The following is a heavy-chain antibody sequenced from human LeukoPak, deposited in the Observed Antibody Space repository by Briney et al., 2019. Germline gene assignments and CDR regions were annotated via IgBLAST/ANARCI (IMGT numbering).Heavy chain of an antibody. CDR1: GYTFTNYA. CDR2: INPNSGGT. CDR3: ARARASTVRGVIKGENWFDP. V-gene: IGHV1-2*02. Sequence: ASVKVSCKASGYTFTNYAIHWVRQATGQGLEWMGWINPNSGGTNYAQKFQGRVTMTRDTSISTAYMELSRLRSDDTAVYYCARARASTVRGVIKGENWFDPWGQGTLVTVSS. J-gene: IGHJ5*02. D-gene: IGHD3-10*01.